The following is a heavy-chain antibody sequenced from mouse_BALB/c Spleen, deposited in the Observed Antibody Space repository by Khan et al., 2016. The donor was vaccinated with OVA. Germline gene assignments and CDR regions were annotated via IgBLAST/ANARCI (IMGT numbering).Heavy chain of an antibody. Sequence: QVQLKESGTELARPGASVKMSCKASGYTFTSYTMHWVKQRPGQGLEWIGYINPSGGYTNYNQKFKDKATLTADKSSITAYMQLSSLTSEDSAIYYCAREGAYYRSDGWFAYWGQGTLVTVSA. J-gene: IGHJ3*01. CDR2: INPSGGYT. CDR1: GYTFTSYT. D-gene: IGHD2-14*01. V-gene: IGHV1-4*01. CDR3: AREGAYYRSDGWFAY.